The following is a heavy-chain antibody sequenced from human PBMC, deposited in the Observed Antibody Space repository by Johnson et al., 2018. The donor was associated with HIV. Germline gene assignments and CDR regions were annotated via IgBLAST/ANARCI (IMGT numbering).Heavy chain of an antibody. D-gene: IGHD4-17*01. J-gene: IGHJ3*02. Sequence: QMLLVESGGGLVKPGGSLRLSCAASGFAFSDYYMSWIRQAPGKGLEWVSYISSSGSTIYYADSVKGRLTISRDNSKNTRYLQMNSLRAEDTAWYYCSRDGTTGPSGDAVDICGQGTMFTVSS. CDR1: GFAFSDYY. CDR3: SRDGTTGPSGDAVDI. V-gene: IGHV3-11*04. CDR2: ISSSGSTI.